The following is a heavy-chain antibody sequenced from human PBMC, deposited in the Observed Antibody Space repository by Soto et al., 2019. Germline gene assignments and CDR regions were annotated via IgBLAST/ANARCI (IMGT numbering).Heavy chain of an antibody. CDR3: ARDRYGMDV. CDR1: GFTFSSYA. J-gene: IGHJ6*02. Sequence: QVQLVESGGGVVQPGRSLRLSCAASGFTFSSYAMHWVRQAPGKGLEWVAVISYDGSNKYYADSVKGRFTISRDNSKSTLYLQMNSLRAEDTAVYYCARDRYGMDVWGQGTTVTVSS. V-gene: IGHV3-30-3*01. CDR2: ISYDGSNK.